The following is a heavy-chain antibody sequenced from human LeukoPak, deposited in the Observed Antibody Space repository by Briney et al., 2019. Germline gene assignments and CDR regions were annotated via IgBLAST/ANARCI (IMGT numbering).Heavy chain of an antibody. CDR2: ISSSGSTI. CDR3: ARRGGGYCSSTSCRYFDY. D-gene: IGHD2-2*01. V-gene: IGHV3-48*03. J-gene: IGHJ4*02. Sequence: GGSLRLSCAASGFTFSSYEMNWVRQAPGKGLEWVSYISSSGSTIYYADSVKGRFTISRDNSKNTLYLQMNSLRAEDTAVYYCARRGGGYCSSTSCRYFDYWGQGTLVTVSS. CDR1: GFTFSSYE.